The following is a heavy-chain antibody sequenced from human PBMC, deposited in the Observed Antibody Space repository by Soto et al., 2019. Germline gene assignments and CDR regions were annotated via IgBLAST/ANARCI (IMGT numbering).Heavy chain of an antibody. D-gene: IGHD6-19*01. CDR3: ARVTVIAVAGTVYNWFDR. CDR1: GYTFTSYG. V-gene: IGHV1-18*04. J-gene: IGHJ5*02. CDR2: ISAYNGNT. Sequence: ASVKISCKASGYTFTSYGISWVRQAPGQGLEWMGWISAYNGNTNYAQKLQGRVTMTTDTSTSTAYMELRSLRSDDTAVYYCARVTVIAVAGTVYNWFDRWGQGTLVTVSS.